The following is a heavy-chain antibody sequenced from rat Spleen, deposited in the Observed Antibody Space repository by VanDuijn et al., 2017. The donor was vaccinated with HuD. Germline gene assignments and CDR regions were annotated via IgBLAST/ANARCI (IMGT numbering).Heavy chain of an antibody. CDR3: TTDDSGDVG. Sequence: EVQLAESGGGLVQPGRSLKLSCAASGFTFSDYYMAWVRQAPKKGLEWVASISYEGSTTYYGDSVKGRFTISRDNAKSSLYLQMDSLRSEDTATYYCTTDDSGDVGWGQGVMVTVSS. J-gene: IGHJ2*01. CDR1: GFTFSDYY. V-gene: IGHV5-20*01. CDR2: ISYEGSTT. D-gene: IGHD1-1*01.